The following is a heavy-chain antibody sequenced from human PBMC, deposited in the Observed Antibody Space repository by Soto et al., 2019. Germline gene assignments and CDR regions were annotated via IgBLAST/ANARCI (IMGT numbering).Heavy chain of an antibody. CDR1: GGSISSSSYY. Sequence: QLQLQESGPGLVKPSETLSLTCTVSGGSISSSSYYWGWIRQPPGKGLEWIGSIYYSGSTYYNPSLKSRVTISVDTSKNQFSLKLSSVTAADTAVYYCARSHPTRLGFFDYWGQGTLVTVSS. CDR2: IYYSGST. V-gene: IGHV4-39*01. D-gene: IGHD3-16*01. J-gene: IGHJ4*02. CDR3: ARSHPTRLGFFDY.